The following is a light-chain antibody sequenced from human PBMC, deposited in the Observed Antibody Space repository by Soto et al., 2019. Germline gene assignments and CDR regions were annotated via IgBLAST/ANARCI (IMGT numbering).Light chain of an antibody. CDR1: SSNIGSGI. CDR3: AAWDDSLNAVL. CDR2: SDT. Sequence: QSVLTQPPSASGTPGQRVTISCSGSSSNIGSGIVSWYQHLPGTAPKVLIISDTQRPSGVPDRFSGSKSGTSASLAISGLQSEDEADYFCAAWDDSLNAVLFGGGTQLTVL. J-gene: IGLJ2*01. V-gene: IGLV1-44*01.